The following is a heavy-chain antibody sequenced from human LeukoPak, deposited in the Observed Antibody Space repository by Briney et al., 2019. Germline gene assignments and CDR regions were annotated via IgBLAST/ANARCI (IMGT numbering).Heavy chain of an antibody. V-gene: IGHV3-7*01. CDR2: IKQDGSEK. CDR1: GLTFSASW. Sequence: PGGSLRLSCAASGLTFSASWMTWLRQAPGKGLEWVANIKQDGSEKYYVDSVKGRFTIPRDNAKNSLYLQMNSLRAEDTAVYYCAIFSTVTRAFDFWGQGTLVTVSS. CDR3: AIFSTVTRAFDF. D-gene: IGHD4-17*01. J-gene: IGHJ4*02.